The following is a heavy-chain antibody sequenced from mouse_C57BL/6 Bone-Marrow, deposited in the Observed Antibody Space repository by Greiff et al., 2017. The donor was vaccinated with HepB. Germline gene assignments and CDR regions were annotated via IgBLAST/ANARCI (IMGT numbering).Heavy chain of an antibody. V-gene: IGHV1-18*01. CDR2: INPNNGGT. CDR1: GYTFTDYN. D-gene: IGHD2-3*01. J-gene: IGHJ2*01. CDR3: ARTLYDGYTFFDY. Sequence: EVQLQQSGPELVKPGASVKIPCKASGYTFTDYNMDWVKQSHGKSLEWIGDINPNNGGTIYNQKFKGKATLTVDKSSSTAYMELRSLTSEDTAVYYCARTLYDGYTFFDYWGQGTTLTVSS.